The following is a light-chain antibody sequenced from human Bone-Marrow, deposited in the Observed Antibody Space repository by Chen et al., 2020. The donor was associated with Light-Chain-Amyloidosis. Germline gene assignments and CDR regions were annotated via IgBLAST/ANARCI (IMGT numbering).Light chain of an antibody. CDR1: QSVDNF. V-gene: IGKV3-11*01. Sequence: EIVLTQSPATLSLSPGERATLSCRDSQSVDNFLAWYQQKPGKAPRLLISAASNSATGIPARFSGGGSGPDFPLAISRLEAEDFAVYYCQQRSWWPPSFCPGTKLEI. CDR3: QQRSWWPPS. CDR2: AAS. J-gene: IGKJ1*01.